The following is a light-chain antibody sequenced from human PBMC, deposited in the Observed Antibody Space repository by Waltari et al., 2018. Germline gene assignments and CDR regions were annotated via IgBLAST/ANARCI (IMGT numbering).Light chain of an antibody. CDR3: QESYNTPPT. Sequence: DIQMTQSPSSLSAPVGDRVTVTCRASQSISTYLNWYQQKPGNAPKLLIYAASTLQSGVPSRFSGSGSGTHFTLTISSLQPEDFATYYCQESYNTPPTFGQGTKVEIK. J-gene: IGKJ1*01. CDR2: AAS. V-gene: IGKV1-39*01. CDR1: QSISTY.